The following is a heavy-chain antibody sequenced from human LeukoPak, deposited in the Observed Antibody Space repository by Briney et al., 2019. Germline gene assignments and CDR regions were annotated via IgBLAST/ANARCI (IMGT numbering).Heavy chain of an antibody. CDR3: AKRSTQYSGSYFDAFDA. Sequence: GGSLRLSCVASGFIFSTYGMHWVRQAPGKGLEWVAVIWYDGGDKDYADSVKGRFTISRGNSKNTVFLQINSLKAEDTAVYYCAKRSTQYSGSYFDAFDAWGQGTMVIVSS. CDR2: IWYDGGDK. CDR1: GFIFSTYG. J-gene: IGHJ3*01. V-gene: IGHV3-33*06. D-gene: IGHD1-26*01.